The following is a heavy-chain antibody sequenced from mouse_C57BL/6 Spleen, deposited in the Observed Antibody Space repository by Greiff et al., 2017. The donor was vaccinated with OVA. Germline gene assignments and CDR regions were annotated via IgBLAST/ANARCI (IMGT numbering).Heavy chain of an antibody. Sequence: QVQLKQSGPELVKPGASVKISCKASGYAFSSSWMNWVKQRPGKGLEWIGRIYPGDGDTNYNGKFKGKATLTADKSSSTAYMQLSSLTSEDSAVYFCAREGGVLTVSDAMDYWGQGTSVTVSS. D-gene: IGHD1-1*01. CDR3: AREGGVLTVSDAMDY. CDR2: IYPGDGDT. CDR1: GYAFSSSW. J-gene: IGHJ4*01. V-gene: IGHV1-82*01.